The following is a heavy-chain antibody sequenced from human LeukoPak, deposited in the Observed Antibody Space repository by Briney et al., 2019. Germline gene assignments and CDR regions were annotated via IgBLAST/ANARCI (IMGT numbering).Heavy chain of an antibody. Sequence: SETLSLTCTVSGGSISSSTYYWGWIRQPPGKGLEWIGNIFYSGSTYYGPSLKSRLTISLDTSRSQFSLKLNSVTAADTAVYYCARGQGYSYGYEWFDPWGQGTLVTVSS. CDR2: IFYSGST. J-gene: IGHJ5*02. CDR1: GGSISSSTYY. CDR3: ARGQGYSYGYEWFDP. V-gene: IGHV4-39*07. D-gene: IGHD5-18*01.